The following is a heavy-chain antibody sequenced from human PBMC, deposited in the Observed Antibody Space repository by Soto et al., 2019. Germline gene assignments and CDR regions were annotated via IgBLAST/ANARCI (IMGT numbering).Heavy chain of an antibody. D-gene: IGHD3-3*01. CDR1: GGSISSGDYY. J-gene: IGHJ4*02. CDR2: IYYSGST. V-gene: IGHV4-30-4*01. Sequence: QVQLQESGPGLVKPSQTLSLTCTVSGGSISSGDYYWSWIRQPPGKGLEWIGYIYYSGSTYYNPSLKSRVTISVDTSKNQFSLKLSSVTAADTAVYYCARDSARAIFGESGVDYWGQGTLVTVSS. CDR3: ARDSARAIFGESGVDY.